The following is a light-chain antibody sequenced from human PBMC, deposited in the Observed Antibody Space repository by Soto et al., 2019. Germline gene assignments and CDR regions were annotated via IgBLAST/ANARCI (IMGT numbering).Light chain of an antibody. CDR3: QQYGGSPPWT. CDR2: GAS. J-gene: IGKJ1*01. CDR1: QSVSSNS. Sequence: EIVLTQSPGTLSLSPGERATLSCRASQSVSSNSLAWYQQKPGQAPRLLIYGASSRATGIPDRFSGSGSGTDFTLTISRLEPEDIAVYYCQQYGGSPPWTFGQGTKVEVK. V-gene: IGKV3-20*01.